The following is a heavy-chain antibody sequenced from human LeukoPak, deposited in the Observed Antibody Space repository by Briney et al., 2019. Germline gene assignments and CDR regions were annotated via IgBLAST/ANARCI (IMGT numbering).Heavy chain of an antibody. CDR3: ARDLGGYYYYMDV. CDR2: IIPIFGTA. J-gene: IGHJ6*03. CDR1: GGTFSSYA. Sequence: SVKVSCKASGGTFSSYAISWVRQAPGQGLEWMGGIIPIFGTANYAQKFQGRVTITADKSTSTAYMELSSLRSEDTAVYYCARDLGGYYYYMDVWGKGTTVTVSS. V-gene: IGHV1-69*06.